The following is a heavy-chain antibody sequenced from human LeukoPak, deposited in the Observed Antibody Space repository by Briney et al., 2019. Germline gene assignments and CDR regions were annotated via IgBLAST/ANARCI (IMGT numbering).Heavy chain of an antibody. CDR2: IIPIFGTA. J-gene: IGHJ6*03. CDR3: ARDRGSIVVVPAAIAYYYYYYYMDV. Sequence: SVKVSCKASGGTFSSYAISWVRQAPGQGLEWMGGIIPIFGTANYAQKFQGRVTITTDESTSTAYMELSSLRSDDTAVYYCARDRGSIVVVPAAIAYYYYYYYMDVWGKGTTVTVSS. CDR1: GGTFSSYA. V-gene: IGHV1-69*05. D-gene: IGHD2-2*01.